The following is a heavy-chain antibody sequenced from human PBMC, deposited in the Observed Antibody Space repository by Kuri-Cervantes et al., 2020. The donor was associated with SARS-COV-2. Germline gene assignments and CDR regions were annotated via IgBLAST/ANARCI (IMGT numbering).Heavy chain of an antibody. Sequence: ASVKVSCKASGYTFTGYYMHWVRQAPGQGLEWMGIINPSGGSTSYAQKFQGRVTMTRDTSTSTVYMELSSLRSEDTAVYYCARTRIAAAGTDAFDIWGQGTMVTVSS. CDR1: GYTFTGYY. CDR2: INPSGGST. CDR3: ARTRIAAAGTDAFDI. D-gene: IGHD6-13*01. J-gene: IGHJ3*02. V-gene: IGHV1-46*01.